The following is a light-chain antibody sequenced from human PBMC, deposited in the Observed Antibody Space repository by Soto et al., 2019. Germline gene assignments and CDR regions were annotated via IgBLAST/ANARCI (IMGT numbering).Light chain of an antibody. CDR3: CSYTGTDIHYV. CDR2: DVA. Sequence: QSVLTQPRSVSGSPGQSVTISCTGTSSNGDGHNYVSWYQQHPGKAPKLIISDVANRPSGVPDRFSGSKSGNTASLTISGLQPEDEADYYCCSYTGTDIHYVFGSGTKVTVL. CDR1: SSNGDGHNY. J-gene: IGLJ1*01. V-gene: IGLV2-11*01.